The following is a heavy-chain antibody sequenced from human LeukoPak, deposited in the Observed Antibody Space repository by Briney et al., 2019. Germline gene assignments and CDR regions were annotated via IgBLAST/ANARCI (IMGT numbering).Heavy chain of an antibody. D-gene: IGHD1-26*01. Sequence: ASVKVSCKASGYTFTGYYMHWVRQAPGQGLEWMGWINPNSGGTNYAQKFQGRVTMTRDTSISTAYMELSRLRSDDTAVYYCARGSIVGAKWAFDIWGQGTMVTVSS. CDR3: ARGSIVGAKWAFDI. J-gene: IGHJ3*02. CDR2: INPNSGGT. CDR1: GYTFTGYY. V-gene: IGHV1-2*02.